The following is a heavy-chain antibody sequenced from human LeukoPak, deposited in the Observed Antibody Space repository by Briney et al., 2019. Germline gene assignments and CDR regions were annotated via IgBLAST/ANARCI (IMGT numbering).Heavy chain of an antibody. Sequence: PSETLSLTCAVYGGSFSGYYWSWIRQPPGKGLELIGEINHSGSTNYNPSLKSRVTISVDTSKNQFSLKLSSVTAADTAVYYCARGSYYDFWSGYQYYYYYMDVWGKGTTVTVSS. CDR1: GGSFSGYY. D-gene: IGHD3-3*01. CDR3: ARGSYYDFWSGYQYYYYYMDV. V-gene: IGHV4-34*01. J-gene: IGHJ6*03. CDR2: INHSGST.